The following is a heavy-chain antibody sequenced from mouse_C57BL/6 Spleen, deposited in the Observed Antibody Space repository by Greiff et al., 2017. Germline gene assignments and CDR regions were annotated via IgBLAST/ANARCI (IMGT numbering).Heavy chain of an antibody. CDR2: IWSGGST. J-gene: IGHJ4*01. V-gene: IGHV2-2*01. CDR3: GGWLPCYAMDY. CDR1: GFSLTNYG. Sequence: VHVMQSGRGLVQPSQSLYITCAVSGFSLTNYGVHWVRQSPEKGLEWMGVIWSGGSTAYDAAFISSLCISKGNSKRQVFFKMNSLQAYDTAIYYCGGWLPCYAMDYWGQGTSVTVSS. D-gene: IGHD2-2*01.